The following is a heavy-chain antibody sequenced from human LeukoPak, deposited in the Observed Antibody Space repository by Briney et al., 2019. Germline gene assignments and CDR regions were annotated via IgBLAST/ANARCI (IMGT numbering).Heavy chain of an antibody. CDR2: IIPIFGTA. V-gene: IGHV1-69*01. J-gene: IGHJ4*02. Sequence: GASVKVSCKASGGTFSSYAISWVRQAPGQGLEWMGGIIPIFGTANYAQKFQGRVTITADDSTSTAYRELSSLRSEDTAVYYGARPKAYDFWSFDYWGQGTLVTVSS. CDR3: ARPKAYDFWSFDY. CDR1: GGTFSSYA. D-gene: IGHD3-3*01.